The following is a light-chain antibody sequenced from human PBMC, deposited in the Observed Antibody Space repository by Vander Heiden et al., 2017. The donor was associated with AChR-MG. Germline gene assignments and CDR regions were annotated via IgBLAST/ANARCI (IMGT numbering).Light chain of an antibody. CDR1: QSVSSN. Sequence: EIVMTQSPATLSVSPGERATLSCRASQSVSSNLAWYQQKPGQPPRLLLLLLSGSGSGTEFTLTISSLQSEDFAVYSCQQYDNWPLTFGPGAKVDIK. V-gene: IGKV3-15*01. CDR3: QQYDNWPLT. CDR2: L. J-gene: IGKJ3*01.